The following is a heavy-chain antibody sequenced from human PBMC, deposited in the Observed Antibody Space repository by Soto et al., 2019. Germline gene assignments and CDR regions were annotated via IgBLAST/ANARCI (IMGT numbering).Heavy chain of an antibody. J-gene: IGHJ4*02. CDR1: GFTFSNYL. V-gene: IGHV3-7*01. CDR3: ARLYLTASITSLDY. D-gene: IGHD3-16*01. Sequence: GGSLRLSFAASGFTFSNYLLSWVRQSPGKGLEWVANIKKDGSEKYYGGSVVGRFTVSRDNAENSLYLQMNSLRAEDTAVYYCARLYLTASITSLDYWGQGTQVTVSS. CDR2: IKKDGSEK.